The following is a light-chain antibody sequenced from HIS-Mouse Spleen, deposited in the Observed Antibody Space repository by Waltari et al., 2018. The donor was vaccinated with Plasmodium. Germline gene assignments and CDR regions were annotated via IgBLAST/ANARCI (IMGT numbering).Light chain of an antibody. Sequence: SYELTQPPSVSVSPGHTARITCSGDALPKKYAYWYQQKSGQAPVLVIYEDSKRPSGIPERFSGSSSGTMATLTISGAQVEDEADYYCYSTDSSGYHYVFGTGTKVTVL. J-gene: IGLJ1*01. CDR1: ALPKKY. CDR2: EDS. V-gene: IGLV3-10*01. CDR3: YSTDSSGYHYV.